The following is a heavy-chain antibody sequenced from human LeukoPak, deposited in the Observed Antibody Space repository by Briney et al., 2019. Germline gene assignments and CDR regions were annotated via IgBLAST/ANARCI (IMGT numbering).Heavy chain of an antibody. CDR1: GFTFSIYA. V-gene: IGHV3-23*01. CDR3: AKDRSRTIFGVVIKGDAFDI. D-gene: IGHD3-3*01. J-gene: IGHJ3*02. CDR2: ISGSGGST. Sequence: GGSLRLSCAASGFTFSIYAMSWVRQAPGKGLEWVSAISGSGGSTYYADSVKGRFTISRDNSKNTLYLQMNSLRAEDTAVYYCAKDRSRTIFGVVIKGDAFDIWGQGTMVTVSS.